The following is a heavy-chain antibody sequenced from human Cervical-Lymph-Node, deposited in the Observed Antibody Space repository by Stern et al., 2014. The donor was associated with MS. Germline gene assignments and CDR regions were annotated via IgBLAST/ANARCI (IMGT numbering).Heavy chain of an antibody. D-gene: IGHD5-12*01. J-gene: IGHJ4*02. CDR1: GYTFTSYY. V-gene: IGHV1-46*01. CDR2: INPSGGST. Sequence: VQLVQSGAEVKKPGASVKVSCKASGYTFTSYYMHWVRQAPGQGLEWMGIINPSGGSTSYAQKFQGRVTMTRDTSTSTDYMELSSLRSEDTAVYYCASALRYDDTIDYWGQGTLVTVSS. CDR3: ASALRYDDTIDY.